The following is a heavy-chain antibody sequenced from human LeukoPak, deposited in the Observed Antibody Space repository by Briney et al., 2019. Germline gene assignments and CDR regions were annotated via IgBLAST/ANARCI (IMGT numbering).Heavy chain of an antibody. CDR1: GFTFSSYA. D-gene: IGHD6-19*01. V-gene: IGHV3-23*01. CDR3: ARDGEQWLVPDYYYYMDV. J-gene: IGHJ6*03. Sequence: GGSLRLSCAASGFTFSSYAMSWVRQAPGKGLEWVSAISGSGGSTYYADSVKGRFTISRDNSKNTLYLQMNSLRAEDTAVYYCARDGEQWLVPDYYYYMDVWGKGTTVTVSS. CDR2: ISGSGGST.